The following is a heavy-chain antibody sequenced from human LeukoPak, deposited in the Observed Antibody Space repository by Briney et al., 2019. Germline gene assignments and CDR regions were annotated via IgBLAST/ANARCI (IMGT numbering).Heavy chain of an antibody. J-gene: IGHJ4*02. CDR2: IYSGGST. Sequence: GGSLRLSCAASGFTFSNAWMSWVRQAPGKGLEWVSVIYSGGSTYYADSVKGRFTISRDNSKNTLYLQMNSLRAEDTAVYYCARERASAVGATTDFDYWGQGTLVTVAS. D-gene: IGHD1-26*01. V-gene: IGHV3-66*01. CDR3: ARERASAVGATTDFDY. CDR1: GFTFSNAW.